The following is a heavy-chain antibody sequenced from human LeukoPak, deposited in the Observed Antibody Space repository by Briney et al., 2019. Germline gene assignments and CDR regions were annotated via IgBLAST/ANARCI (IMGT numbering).Heavy chain of an antibody. CDR3: NTERPWYDSDSGDGDH. CDR2: IKSIPDGETT. CDR1: GINFNSAW. D-gene: IGHD2-21*01. Sequence: GGSLRLSCTASGINFNSAWMGWVRQAPGKGLEWVGRIKSIPDGETTDYAAPVKGRFSISRDDSKNTMYLQMSSLKIEDTGIYYCNTERPWYDSDSGDGDHWGQGVRVIVSS. V-gene: IGHV3-15*01. J-gene: IGHJ4*02.